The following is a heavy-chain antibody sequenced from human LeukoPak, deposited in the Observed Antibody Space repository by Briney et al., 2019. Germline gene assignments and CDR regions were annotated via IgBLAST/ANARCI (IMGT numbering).Heavy chain of an antibody. Sequence: SETLSLTCTVSGGSISSGGYYWSWIRQPPGKGLEWIGYIYHSGSTYYNPSLKSRVTISVDRSKNQFSLKLSSVTAADTAVYYCAREPGIAAAENFDYWGQGTLVTVSS. J-gene: IGHJ4*02. CDR1: GGSISSGGYY. CDR2: IYHSGST. V-gene: IGHV4-30-2*01. CDR3: AREPGIAAAENFDY. D-gene: IGHD6-13*01.